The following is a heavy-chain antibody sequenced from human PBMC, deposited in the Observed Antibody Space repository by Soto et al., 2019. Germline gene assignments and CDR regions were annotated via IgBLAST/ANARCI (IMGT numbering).Heavy chain of an antibody. CDR1: GFTCTGYS. Sequence: VQVLESGGDLVQPGGSLRLSCAASGFTCTGYSMSWVRQAPGKGLEWVSGISGTGYNTYYADTVQGRFTISRDNSKNTLYLQMDSLRAEDTALYYCARSLGDHWDEYYFDYWGQGTLVTVSS. J-gene: IGHJ4*02. CDR2: ISGTGYNT. CDR3: ARSLGDHWDEYYFDY. D-gene: IGHD1-1*01. V-gene: IGHV3-23*01.